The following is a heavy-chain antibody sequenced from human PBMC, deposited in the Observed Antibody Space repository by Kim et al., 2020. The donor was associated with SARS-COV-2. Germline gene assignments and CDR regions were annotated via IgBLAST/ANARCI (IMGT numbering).Heavy chain of an antibody. CDR2: VYSGGST. Sequence: SETLSLTCSVSGGSLRGFYWSWVRQPPGKGLEWIGMVYSGGSTNFNPYLKSRVSMSVDLSNDQFFLRLSSVTAADTASYYCARVRNSSGWYGPGKHNYYHTAVWGKGSTVTVSS. D-gene: IGHD6-19*01. V-gene: IGHV4-59*01. CDR1: GGSLRGFY. J-gene: IGHJ6*03. CDR3: ARVRNSSGWYGPGKHNYYHTAV.